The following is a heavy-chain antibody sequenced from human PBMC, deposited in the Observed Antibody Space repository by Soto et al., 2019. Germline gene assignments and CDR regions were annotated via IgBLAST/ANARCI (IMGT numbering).Heavy chain of an antibody. CDR2: IYYSGST. CDR3: ARRSRITMVRGVRSGWFDP. V-gene: IGHV4-39*01. J-gene: IGHJ5*02. D-gene: IGHD3-10*01. CDR1: GGSISSSSYY. Sequence: QLQLQESGPGLVKPSETLSLTCTVSGGSISSSSYYWGWIRQPPGKGLEWIGSIYYSGSTYYNPSLKSRVTISVDTSKNQFSLKLSSVTAADTAVYYCARRSRITMVRGVRSGWFDPWGQGTLVTVSS.